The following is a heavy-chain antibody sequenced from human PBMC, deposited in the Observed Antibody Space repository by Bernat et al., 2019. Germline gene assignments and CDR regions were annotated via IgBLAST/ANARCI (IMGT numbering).Heavy chain of an antibody. CDR3: AKDLELRNDWYYFDY. CDR1: GFTFTNFA. V-gene: IGHV3-23*01. D-gene: IGHD1-7*01. CDR2: ISASGGTT. J-gene: IGHJ4*02. Sequence: EVQLSESGGGLVQPGGSLRLSCAASGFTFTNFAMSWVRQAPGRGLEWVSAISASGGTTYYADSVKGRVTGSRDNSKNTLYLQMNSLRPEDTAVYYCAKDLELRNDWYYFDYWGKGTLIIVSS.